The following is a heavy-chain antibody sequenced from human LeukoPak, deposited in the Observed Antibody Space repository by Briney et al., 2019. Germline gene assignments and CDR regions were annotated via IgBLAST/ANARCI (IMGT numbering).Heavy chain of an antibody. J-gene: IGHJ6*04. CDR3: AKGATASYSDWGRYRSDV. CDR2: IIGATGGT. CDR1: GFTFNSYD. Sequence: GESLRLSCAASGFTFNSYDMSWVRQATGRGLEWVSAIIGATGGTYHADSVKGRFTITRDSSENTVYLQMNNLRVEDTALYYCAKGATASYSDWGRYRSDVWGKGTTVTVSS. D-gene: IGHD3-16*02. V-gene: IGHV3-23*01.